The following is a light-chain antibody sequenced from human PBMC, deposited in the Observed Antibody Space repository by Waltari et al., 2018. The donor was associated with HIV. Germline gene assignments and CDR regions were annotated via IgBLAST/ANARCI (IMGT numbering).Light chain of an antibody. Sequence: DIQMTQSPSSLSASVGDRVTISCRASRPVFTDLNWYQQKHGEAPKVLISGAFNLRNGVPPRFVGSGSGTGFTLVINGLQPEDFAIDFCQQSYNSPYTFGQGTKLEIK. CDR3: QQSYNSPYT. J-gene: IGKJ2*01. CDR2: GAF. CDR1: RPVFTD. V-gene: IGKV1-39*01.